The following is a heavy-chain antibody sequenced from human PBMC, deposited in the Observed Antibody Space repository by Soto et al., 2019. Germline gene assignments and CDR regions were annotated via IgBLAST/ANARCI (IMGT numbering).Heavy chain of an antibody. CDR2: IYYSGST. CDR1: GGSISSSSYY. D-gene: IGHD4-17*01. CDR3: ARGDGVYRPAGYFDY. J-gene: IGHJ4*02. V-gene: IGHV4-39*01. Sequence: QLQLQESGPGLVKPSETLSLTCTVSGGSISSSSYYWGWIRQPPGKGLEWIGSIYYSGSTYYNPSLKSRVTISVDTSKNQFSLKLSSVTAADTAVYYCARGDGVYRPAGYFDYWGQGTLVTVSS.